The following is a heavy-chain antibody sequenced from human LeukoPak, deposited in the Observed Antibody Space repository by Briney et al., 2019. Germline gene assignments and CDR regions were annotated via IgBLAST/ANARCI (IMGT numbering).Heavy chain of an antibody. Sequence: GGSLRLSCAASGFTFSSYEMHWVRQAPGKGLEWVSYISSSGTTIYYADSVKGRFTISRDNAKNSLYLQMNSLRAEDTAVYYCARDPPTGYYGDRWFDPWGQGTLVTVSS. J-gene: IGHJ5*02. V-gene: IGHV3-48*03. CDR2: ISSSGTTI. D-gene: IGHD3-9*01. CDR3: ARDPPTGYYGDRWFDP. CDR1: GFTFSSYE.